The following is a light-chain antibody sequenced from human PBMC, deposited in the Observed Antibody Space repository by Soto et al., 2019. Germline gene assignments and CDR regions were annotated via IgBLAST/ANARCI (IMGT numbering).Light chain of an antibody. Sequence: DIQMTQSPSTLSASVGDRVTITCRASQTINNKLAWYQQKPGKAPKLLIYKATNLQTGVPSRFSGSGSGTDFSLTISSLQPVDSATYYCQQYTDFQYTFGQGTKVEI. CDR2: KAT. J-gene: IGKJ2*01. V-gene: IGKV1-5*03. CDR1: QTINNK. CDR3: QQYTDFQYT.